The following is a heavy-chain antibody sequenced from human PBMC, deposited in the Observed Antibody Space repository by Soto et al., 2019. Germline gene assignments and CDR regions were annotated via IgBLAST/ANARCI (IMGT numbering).Heavy chain of an antibody. D-gene: IGHD2-8*01. CDR2: ISAYNGDT. J-gene: IGHJ4*02. Sequence: QAQLVQSGGEVKKPGASVKVSCRASGYTFTSYGYAWVRQAPGQGLEWMGWISAYNGDTNYAQKLQDRVNQTTDTSTTTAHMELRTLGSDDTAVYYCARSGAYCTSITCLFDSFWGLGTLVTVSS. CDR1: GYTFTSYG. CDR3: ARSGAYCTSITCLFDSF. V-gene: IGHV1-18*01.